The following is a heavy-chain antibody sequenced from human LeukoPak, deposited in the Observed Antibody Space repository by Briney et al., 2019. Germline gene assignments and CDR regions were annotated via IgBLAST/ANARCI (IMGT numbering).Heavy chain of an antibody. CDR1: GYTFTSYG. J-gene: IGHJ4*02. CDR3: ARDAPEARYYDILTGYYTPGPDYDY. CDR2: ISAYNGNT. V-gene: IGHV1-18*01. Sequence: ASVKVSCKASGYTFTSYGISWVRQAPGQGLEWMGWISAYNGNTNYAQKLQGRVTMTTDTSTSTAYMELRSLRSDDTAVYYCARDAPEARYYDILTGYYTPGPDYDYWGQGTLGTVSS. D-gene: IGHD3-9*01.